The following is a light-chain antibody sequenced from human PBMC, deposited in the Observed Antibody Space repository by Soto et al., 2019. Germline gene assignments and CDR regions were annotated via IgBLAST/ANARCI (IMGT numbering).Light chain of an antibody. V-gene: IGKV1-5*01. CDR2: DAS. J-gene: IGKJ1*01. CDR1: QSISSW. CDR3: QQYNSYWRT. Sequence: DIHMTHSPSTLSASVLYRVTITCLASQSISSWLAWYQQKPGKAPKLLIYDASSLESGVPSRFSGSGSGTEFTLTISSLQPDDFATYYCQQYNSYWRTFGQGTKVDIK.